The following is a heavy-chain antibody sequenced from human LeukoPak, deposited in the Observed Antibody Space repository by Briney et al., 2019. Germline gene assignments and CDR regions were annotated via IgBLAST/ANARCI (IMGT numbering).Heavy chain of an antibody. Sequence: GGSLRLSCAASGFTFSSYEMNWVRQAPGKGLEWVSYISSSGSTIYYADSVKGRFTISRDNSKNTLYLQMNSLRAEDTAVYYCAKAHGDAFYYYYMDVWGKGTTVTISS. V-gene: IGHV3-48*03. CDR1: GFTFSSYE. J-gene: IGHJ6*03. CDR3: AKAHGDAFYYYYMDV. D-gene: IGHD3-10*01. CDR2: ISSSGSTI.